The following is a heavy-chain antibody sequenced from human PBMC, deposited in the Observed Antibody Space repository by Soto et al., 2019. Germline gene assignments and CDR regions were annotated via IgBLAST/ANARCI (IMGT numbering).Heavy chain of an antibody. CDR2: IYYSGST. V-gene: IGHV4-61*08. Sequence: SETLSLTCTVSGGSVNSGGYYWSWIRQPPGKGLEWIGYIYYSGSTNYNPSLKSRVTISVDTSKNQFSLKLSSVTAADTAVYYCAREQNYYDSSAYYDYWGQGTLVTVSS. D-gene: IGHD3-22*01. CDR3: AREQNYYDSSAYYDY. J-gene: IGHJ4*02. CDR1: GGSVNSGGYY.